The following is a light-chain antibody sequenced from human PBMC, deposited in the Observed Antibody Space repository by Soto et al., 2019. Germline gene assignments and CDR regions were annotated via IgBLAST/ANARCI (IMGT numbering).Light chain of an antibody. CDR2: DVC. V-gene: IGLV2-14*01. CDR3: SSYTSSSTRV. CDR1: SSDVGGYNY. J-gene: IGLJ2*01. Sequence: QSALTQPASVSGSPGQSITISCTGTSSDVGGYNYVSWYQQHPGKAPKLMIYDVCNRTSGVSNRCSGSKSGNTASLTISGLQDEDEADYYCSSYTSSSTRVVGGGTKLTVL.